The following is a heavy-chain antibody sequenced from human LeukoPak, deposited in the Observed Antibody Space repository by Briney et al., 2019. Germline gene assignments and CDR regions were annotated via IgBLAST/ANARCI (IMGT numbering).Heavy chain of an antibody. Sequence: SVKVSCKASGGTFSSYAISWVRQAPGQGLEWMGGIIPIFGTANYAQKFQGRVTITVDESTSTAYMELSSLRSEDTAVYYCATDRGDSSGYYYTEFDYWGQGTLVTVSS. CDR2: IIPIFGTA. CDR1: GGTFSSYA. V-gene: IGHV1-69*13. J-gene: IGHJ4*02. D-gene: IGHD3-22*01. CDR3: ATDRGDSSGYYYTEFDY.